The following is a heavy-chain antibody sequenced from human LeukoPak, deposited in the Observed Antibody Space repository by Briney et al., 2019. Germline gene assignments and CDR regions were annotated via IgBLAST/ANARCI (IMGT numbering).Heavy chain of an antibody. Sequence: PGGSLRLSCAASGFTFSSYSMNWVRQAPGKGLEWVSSISSSSSYIYYADSVKGRFTISRDNAKNSLFLQMSSLRVEDTAIYYCARDYVWGSSESDYWGQGTLVTVSS. CDR3: ARDYVWGSSESDY. D-gene: IGHD7-27*01. CDR1: GFTFSSYS. J-gene: IGHJ4*02. V-gene: IGHV3-21*01. CDR2: ISSSSSYI.